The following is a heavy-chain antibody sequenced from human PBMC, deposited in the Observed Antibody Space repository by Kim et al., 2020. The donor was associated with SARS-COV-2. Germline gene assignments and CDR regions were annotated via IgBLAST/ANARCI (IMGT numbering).Heavy chain of an antibody. CDR2: TYYSGST. CDR3: ARDKGSHFYYYGMDV. J-gene: IGHJ6*02. V-gene: IGHV4-31*03. CDR1: GGSISSGGYY. Sequence: SETLSLTCTVSGGSISSGGYYWSWIRQHPGKGLEWIGYTYYSGSTYYNPSLKSRVTISVDTSKNQFSLKLSSVTAADTAVYYCARDKGSHFYYYGMDVWGQGTTVTVSS.